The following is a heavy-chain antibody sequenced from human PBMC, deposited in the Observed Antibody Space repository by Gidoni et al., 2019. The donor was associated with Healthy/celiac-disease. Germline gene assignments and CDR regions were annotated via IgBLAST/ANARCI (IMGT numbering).Heavy chain of an antibody. J-gene: IGHJ4*02. D-gene: IGHD1-7*01. CDR2: ISGSGGST. CDR3: AKGVNYLYYFDY. V-gene: IGHV3-23*01. Sequence: EVQLLESGGGLVQPGGSLRLSCAASGFTFSSYAMSWVRPAPGKGLEWVSAISGSGGSTYYADSVKGRFTISRDNSKNTLYLQMNSLRAEDTAVYYCAKGVNYLYYFDYWGQGTLVTVSS. CDR1: GFTFSSYA.